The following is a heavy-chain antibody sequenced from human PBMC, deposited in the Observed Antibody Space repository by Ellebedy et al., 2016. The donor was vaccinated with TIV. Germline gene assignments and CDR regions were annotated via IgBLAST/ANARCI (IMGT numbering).Heavy chain of an antibody. D-gene: IGHD7-27*01. Sequence: GGSLRLXXAASGFAFSSYAMHWVRQAPGKGLAWVSYIGSSSTTIYYADSVKGRFTVSRDNAKNSLYLQLNSLSAEDTAVYYCAREIFLGSLGNYYYGMDVWGHGTTVIVSS. V-gene: IGHV3-48*04. CDR1: GFAFSSYA. CDR3: AREIFLGSLGNYYYGMDV. CDR2: IGSSSTTI. J-gene: IGHJ6*02.